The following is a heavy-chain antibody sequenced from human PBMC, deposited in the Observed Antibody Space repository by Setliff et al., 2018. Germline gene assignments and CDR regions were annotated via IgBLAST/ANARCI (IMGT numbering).Heavy chain of an antibody. J-gene: IGHJ4*02. D-gene: IGHD6-13*01. CDR2: INSGGSLI. CDR3: TKGGSWSDY. V-gene: IGHV3-NL1*01. CDR1: GFTFRKHA. Sequence: PGESLKISCTASGFTFRKHALAWVRQAPGKGLQWVSYINSGGSLIYYADSVKGRFTASRDNSRNTLYLQMNSLRSEDTAVYYCTKGGSWSDYWGQGALVTVSS.